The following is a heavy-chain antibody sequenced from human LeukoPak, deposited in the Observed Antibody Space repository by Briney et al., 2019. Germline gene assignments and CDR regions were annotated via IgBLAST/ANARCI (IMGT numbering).Heavy chain of an antibody. CDR3: ARGPTVVTQYYFDY. Sequence: ASVKVSCKASGYTFTGYYMHWVRQAPGQGLEWMGWINPNSGGTNYAQKFQGRVTMTRDTSISTAYMELSRLRSDDTAVYSCARGPTVVTQYYFDYWGQGTLVTVSS. CDR2: INPNSGGT. CDR1: GYTFTGYY. J-gene: IGHJ4*02. V-gene: IGHV1-2*02. D-gene: IGHD4-23*01.